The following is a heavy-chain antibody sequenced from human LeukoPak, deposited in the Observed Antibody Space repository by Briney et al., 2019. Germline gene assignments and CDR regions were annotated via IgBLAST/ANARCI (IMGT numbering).Heavy chain of an antibody. J-gene: IGHJ6*03. CDR1: GYTFTSYA. V-gene: IGHV7-4-1*02. D-gene: IGHD3-3*01. CDR2: INTNTGNP. CDR3: ARGIQDNRRFLEWLSTIYYYYYYMDV. Sequence: GASVKVSCKASGYTFTSYAMNWVRQAPGQGLEWMGWINTNTGNPTYAQGFAGRFVFSLDTSVSTAYLQISSLKAEDTAVYYCARGIQDNRRFLEWLSTIYYYYYYMDVWGKGTTVTVSS.